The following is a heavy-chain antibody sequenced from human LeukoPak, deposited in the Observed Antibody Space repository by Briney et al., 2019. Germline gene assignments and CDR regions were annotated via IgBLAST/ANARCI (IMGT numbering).Heavy chain of an antibody. CDR2: IYYSGST. J-gene: IGHJ5*02. Sequence: SETLSLTCTVSGGSISSGDYYWGWHRQPPGTGLEWLGYIYYSGSTNYNPSLKSRVTISVDTSKNQFSLKLSSVTAADTAVYYCASVNCSSTSCYWGTGWFDPWGQGTLVTVSS. CDR3: ASVNCSSTSCYWGTGWFDP. V-gene: IGHV4-61*08. D-gene: IGHD2-2*01. CDR1: GGSISSGDYY.